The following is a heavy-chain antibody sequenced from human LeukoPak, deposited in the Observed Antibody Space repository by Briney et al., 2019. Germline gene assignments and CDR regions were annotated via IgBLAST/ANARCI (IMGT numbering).Heavy chain of an antibody. CDR1: GFTFSSYA. CDR3: AKDRLGGPYFFHY. V-gene: IGHV3-23*01. D-gene: IGHD3-16*01. Sequence: PGGSLRLSCASSGFTFSSYAMSWVRQAPGKGLEWVSTIGGTGVRTYYADSVKGRFTISRDNSKNTLYLQINGLRAEDTAVYFCAKDRLGGPYFFHYWGQGTLVTVSS. CDR2: IGGTGVRT. J-gene: IGHJ4*02.